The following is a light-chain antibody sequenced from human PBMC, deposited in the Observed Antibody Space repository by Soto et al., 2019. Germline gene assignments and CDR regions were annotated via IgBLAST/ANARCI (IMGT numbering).Light chain of an antibody. CDR3: SSYTASSTLVV. V-gene: IGLV2-14*01. CDR2: EVS. Sequence: QSVLTQPASVSGSPEQSITISCTGTSSDVGGYNYVSWYQWHPGKAPKLMNYEVSNRPAGVSNRFSGSKSGITASLTISGLQAEDEADYYCSSYTASSTLVVFGGGTKLTVL. J-gene: IGLJ2*01. CDR1: SSDVGGYNY.